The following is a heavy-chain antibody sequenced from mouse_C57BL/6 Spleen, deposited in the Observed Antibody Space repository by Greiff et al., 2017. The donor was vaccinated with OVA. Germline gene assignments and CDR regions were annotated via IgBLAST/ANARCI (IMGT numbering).Heavy chain of an antibody. Sequence: QVQLQQPGAELVRPGSSVKLSCKASGYTFTSYWMHWVKQRPIQGLEWIGNIDPSDSETHYTQKFKDKATLTVDKSSSTAYMQLSSLTSEDSAVYYCARGGLRRGFAYWGQGTLVTVSA. J-gene: IGHJ3*01. CDR1: GYTFTSYW. D-gene: IGHD2-2*01. CDR3: ARGGLRRGFAY. CDR2: IDPSDSET. V-gene: IGHV1-52*01.